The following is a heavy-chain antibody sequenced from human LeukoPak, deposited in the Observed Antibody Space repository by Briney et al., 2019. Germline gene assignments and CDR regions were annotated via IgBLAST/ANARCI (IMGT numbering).Heavy chain of an antibody. D-gene: IGHD3-10*01. V-gene: IGHV4-34*01. Sequence: SETLSLTCAVYGGSFSGHYWTWIRRPPGRGLEWIGEIDHTGRSTYNPSLTSRVTISKDPSKNQFSLSLGSVIAADTAVYFCARGENSGSYFSYFDSWAQGTPVTVSS. CDR3: ARGENSGSYFSYFDS. CDR2: IDHTGRS. CDR1: GGSFSGHY. J-gene: IGHJ5*01.